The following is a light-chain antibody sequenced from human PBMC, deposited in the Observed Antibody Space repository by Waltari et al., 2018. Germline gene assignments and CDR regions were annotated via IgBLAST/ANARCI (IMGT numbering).Light chain of an antibody. V-gene: IGLV2-11*01. Sequence: HSALTQTRSVSGSPGQSVTLSCTGTSSDVGVYNYVSWYQQHSGKALKRMIYDVLKRPSGVPDLFSGSKSGNTASLAISGLQAEDEADYYCCSYAGGVVFGGGTKLTVL. J-gene: IGLJ2*01. CDR2: DVL. CDR3: CSYAGGVV. CDR1: SSDVGVYNY.